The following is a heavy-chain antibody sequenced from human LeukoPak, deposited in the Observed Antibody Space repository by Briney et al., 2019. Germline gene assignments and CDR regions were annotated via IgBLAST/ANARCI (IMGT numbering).Heavy chain of an antibody. CDR2: INHSGST. J-gene: IGHJ4*02. D-gene: IGHD3-10*01. Sequence: SETLSLTCAVYGGSFSGYYWSWIRQPPGKGLEWIGEINHSGSTNYNPSLKSRLTISVDTSKNQFSLKLSSVTAADTAVYYCARVESNGSGSYIEYWGQGTLVTVSS. CDR1: GGSFSGYY. V-gene: IGHV4-34*01. CDR3: ARVESNGSGSYIEY.